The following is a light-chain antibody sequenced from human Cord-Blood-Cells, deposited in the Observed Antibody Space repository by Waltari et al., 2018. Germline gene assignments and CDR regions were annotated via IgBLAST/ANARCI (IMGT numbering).Light chain of an antibody. CDR2: DVS. CDR3: SSYTSSSVV. V-gene: IGLV2-14*01. J-gene: IGLJ2*01. CDR1: SSDVGGYNY. Sequence: QSALTQPASVSGSPGQSITISCTGTSSDVGGYNYVSWYQQHPGKAPKLMIYDVSNRPSGVSKRFSGSKSDNTASLTISGLQAEDEADYYCSSYTSSSVVFGGGTKLTVL.